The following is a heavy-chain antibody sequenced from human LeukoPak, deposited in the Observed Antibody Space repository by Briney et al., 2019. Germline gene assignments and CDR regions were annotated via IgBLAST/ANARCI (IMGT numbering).Heavy chain of an antibody. J-gene: IGHJ4*02. CDR2: IYYSGST. V-gene: IGHV4-31*03. CDR3: ARAAHSVGATPGFDY. Sequence: SQTLSPTCTVSGGSISSGGYYWSWIRQHPGKGLEWIGYIYYSGSTYYNPSLKSRVTISVDTSKNQFSLKLSSVTAADTAVYYCARAAHSVGATPGFDYWGQGTLVTVSS. CDR1: GGSISSGGYY. D-gene: IGHD1-26*01.